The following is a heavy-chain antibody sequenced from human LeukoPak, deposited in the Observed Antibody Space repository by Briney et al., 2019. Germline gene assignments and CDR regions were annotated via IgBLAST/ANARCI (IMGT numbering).Heavy chain of an antibody. CDR1: GFTFSSYG. V-gene: IGHV3-33*01. CDR3: ARSVYYYYGMDV. J-gene: IGHJ6*02. CDR2: IWYDGSNK. Sequence: GGSLRLSCAASGFTFSSYGMHWVRQAPGKGLEWVAVIWYDGSNKYYADPVKGRFTISRDNSKNTLYLQMNSLRAEDTAVYYCARSVYYYYGMDVWGQGTTVTVSS.